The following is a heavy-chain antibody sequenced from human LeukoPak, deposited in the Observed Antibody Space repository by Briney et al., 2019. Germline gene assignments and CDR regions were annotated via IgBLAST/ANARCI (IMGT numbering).Heavy chain of an antibody. Sequence: GGSLRLSCAASGFTFSNAWMNWVRQAPGKGLEWVGRIKSKTDAGTTDYAAPVKGRFTISRDDSKNTLYLQMNSLKTEDTAVYYCTTETYQFSSGWSFDYWGQGTLVTASS. J-gene: IGHJ4*02. CDR3: TTETYQFSSGWSFDY. D-gene: IGHD6-19*01. CDR2: IKSKTDAGTT. V-gene: IGHV3-15*01. CDR1: GFTFSNAW.